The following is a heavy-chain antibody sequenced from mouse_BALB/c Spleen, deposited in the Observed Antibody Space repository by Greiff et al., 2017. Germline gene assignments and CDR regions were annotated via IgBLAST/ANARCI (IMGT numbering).Heavy chain of an antibody. V-gene: IGHV7-3*02. J-gene: IGHJ2*01. CDR2: IRNKANGYTT. D-gene: IGHD2-10*02. Sequence: EVHLVESGGGLVQPGGSLRLSCATSGFTFTDYYMSWVRQPSGKALEWLGFIRNKANGYTTEYSASVKGRFTISRDNSQSILYLQMNTLRAEDSATYYCARERYGNYDYWGQGTTLTVSS. CDR3: ARERYGNYDY. CDR1: GFTFTDYY.